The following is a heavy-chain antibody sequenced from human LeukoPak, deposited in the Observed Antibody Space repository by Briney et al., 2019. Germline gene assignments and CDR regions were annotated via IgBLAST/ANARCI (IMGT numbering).Heavy chain of an antibody. CDR1: GGTFSSYA. CDR3: ARDLGGGYDSRLNWFDP. CDR2: IIPILGIA. D-gene: IGHD5-12*01. J-gene: IGHJ5*02. Sequence: SVKVSCKASGGTFSSYAISWVRQAPGQGLEWMGRIIPILGIANYAQKFQGRVTITADKSTSTAYMELSSLRSEDTAVYYCARDLGGGYDSRLNWFDPWGQGTLVTVSS. V-gene: IGHV1-69*04.